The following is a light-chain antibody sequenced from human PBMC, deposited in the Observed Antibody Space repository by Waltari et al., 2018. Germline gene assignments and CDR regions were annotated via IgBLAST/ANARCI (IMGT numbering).Light chain of an antibody. Sequence: AIEMTQSPSSLSASVGDTVTITCRASQGIGNSLGWFQQKPGKAPKLLIYDASSSQTGVPPRVSCRRSDTEFTLTISSLQPEDCATYYGLKDYNYQWAFGQGTKVEVK. CDR1: QGIGNS. J-gene: IGKJ1*01. CDR3: LKDYNYQWA. CDR2: DAS. V-gene: IGKV1-6*01.